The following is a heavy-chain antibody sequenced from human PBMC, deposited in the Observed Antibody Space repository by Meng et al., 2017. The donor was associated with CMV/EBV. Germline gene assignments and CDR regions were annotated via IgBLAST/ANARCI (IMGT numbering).Heavy chain of an antibody. V-gene: IGHV1-69*02. Sequence: SAKVSCKASGGTFSSYTISWVRQAPGQGLEWMGRIIPTLGIANYSQKSQGRVTITADKSTSTAYMGLSSLRSEDTAVYYCARVGSAYCSSTSCEFGVRYYYGMDVLGQGTTVTVSS. D-gene: IGHD2-2*01. CDR1: GGTFSSYT. CDR3: ARVGSAYCSSTSCEFGVRYYYGMDV. CDR2: IIPTLGIA. J-gene: IGHJ6*02.